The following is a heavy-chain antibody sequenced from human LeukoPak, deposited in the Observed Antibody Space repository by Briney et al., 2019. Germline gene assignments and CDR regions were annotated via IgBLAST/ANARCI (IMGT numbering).Heavy chain of an antibody. CDR3: ARAVPATGAFDI. D-gene: IGHD2-2*01. CDR1: GGSISSYY. V-gene: IGHV4-59*01. Sequence: SETLSLTCTVSGGSISSYYWSWIRQPPGKGLEWIGYIYYSGNTNYNPSLKSRVTISVDPSKNQFSLKLTSVTAADTAVYYCARAVPATGAFDIWGQGTMVTVSS. J-gene: IGHJ3*02. CDR2: IYYSGNT.